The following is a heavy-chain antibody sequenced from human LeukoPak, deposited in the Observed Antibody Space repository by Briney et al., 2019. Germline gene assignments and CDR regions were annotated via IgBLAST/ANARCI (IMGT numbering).Heavy chain of an antibody. J-gene: IGHJ3*02. CDR1: GGTFSSYA. CDR3: ARQAVAGYDALDI. CDR2: IIPIFGTA. D-gene: IGHD6-19*01. Sequence: GASVKVSCKASGGTFSSYAISWVRQAPGQGLEWMGGIIPIFGTANYAQKFQGRVTITADESTSTAYMELSSLRSEDTAVYYCARQAVAGYDALDIWGQGTMVTVSS. V-gene: IGHV1-69*13.